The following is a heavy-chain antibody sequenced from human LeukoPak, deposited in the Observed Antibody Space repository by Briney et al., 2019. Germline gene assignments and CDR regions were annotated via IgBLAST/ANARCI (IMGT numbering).Heavy chain of an antibody. CDR2: IKSKTDGGTT. Sequence: GGSLRLSCAASGFTFSNSWMSWVRQAPGKGVEWVGRIKSKTDGGTTDYAATVKSRFTISRDDSKNTLYLQMNSLKTEDTAVYYCTTLWSLFSWFDPWGKGTLVTVSP. D-gene: IGHD5-18*01. V-gene: IGHV3-15*01. CDR3: TTLWSLFSWFDP. CDR1: GFTFSNSW. J-gene: IGHJ5*02.